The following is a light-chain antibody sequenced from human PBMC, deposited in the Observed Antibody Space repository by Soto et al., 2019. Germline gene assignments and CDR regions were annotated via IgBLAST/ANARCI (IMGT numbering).Light chain of an antibody. CDR2: DVS. J-gene: IGLJ3*02. Sequence: QSALPQPASVSGSPGQSITISCTGTSSDVGGYNYVSWYQQHPGKASKLMIYDVSNRPSGVSNRFSGSKSGNTASLTISGLQAEDEADYYGSSYTSSSTLVFGGGTKLTVL. CDR1: SSDVGGYNY. CDR3: SSYTSSSTLV. V-gene: IGLV2-14*01.